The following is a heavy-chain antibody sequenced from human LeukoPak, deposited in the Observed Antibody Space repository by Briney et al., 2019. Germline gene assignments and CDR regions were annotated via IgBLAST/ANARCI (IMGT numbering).Heavy chain of an antibody. CDR2: IIPIFGTA. J-gene: IGHJ4*02. V-gene: IGHV1-69*05. D-gene: IGHD5-24*01. CDR3: ARVRDELQLPYYFDY. CDR1: GGTFSSYA. Sequence: SVKVSCKASGGTFSSYAISWVRQAPGQGLEWMGGIIPIFGTANYAQKFQGRVTITTDESTSTAYMELSSLRSEDTAVYYCARVRDELQLPYYFDYWGQGTLVTVST.